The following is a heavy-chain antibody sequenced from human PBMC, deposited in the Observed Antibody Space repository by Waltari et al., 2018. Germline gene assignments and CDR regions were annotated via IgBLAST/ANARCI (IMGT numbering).Heavy chain of an antibody. J-gene: IGHJ6*02. CDR2: IYPGDYET. CDR3: ARLRGLAIPPYGMDV. Sequence: EVQLVQSGAEVKKPGESLKISCTGSGYSFTSYWIGWVRQMPGKGLEWMGIIYPGDYETRNNPSCQGQVTIEADKSISTAYLQWSSLKASDTAMYYCARLRGLAIPPYGMDVWGQGTTVTVSS. V-gene: IGHV5-51*01. D-gene: IGHD3-16*01. CDR1: GYSFTSYW.